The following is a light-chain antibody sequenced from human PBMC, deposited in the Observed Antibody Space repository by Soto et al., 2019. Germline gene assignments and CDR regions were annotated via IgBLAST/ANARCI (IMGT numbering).Light chain of an antibody. CDR3: QQVKSSPIT. Sequence: DIQLTQSPAFLCASVGDRVTITCRASQGISNYLAWYQQKLGKAPNLLIYAASTLQSGVPSRFRGSGSGTEFTLTISSLQPEDFAPYYCQQVKSSPITFGQGTRLEIK. V-gene: IGKV1-9*01. CDR1: QGISNY. CDR2: AAS. J-gene: IGKJ5*01.